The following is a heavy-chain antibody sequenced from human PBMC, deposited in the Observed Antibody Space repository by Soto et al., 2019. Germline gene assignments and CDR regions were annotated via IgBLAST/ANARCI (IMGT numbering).Heavy chain of an antibody. CDR3: ARDGGHSFWGIAVAGPFDY. CDR1: GYTFTSYG. CDR2: ISAYNGNT. J-gene: IGHJ4*02. V-gene: IGHV1-18*01. D-gene: IGHD6-19*01. Sequence: ASVKVSCKASGYTFTSYGISWVRQAPGQGLEWMGWISAYNGNTNYAQKLQGRVTMTTDTSTSTAYMELRSLRSDDTAVYYCARDGGHSFWGIAVAGPFDYWGQGTLVTVSS.